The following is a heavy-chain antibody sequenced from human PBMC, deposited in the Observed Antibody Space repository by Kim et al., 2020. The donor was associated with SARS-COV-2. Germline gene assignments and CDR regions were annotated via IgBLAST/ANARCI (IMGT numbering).Heavy chain of an antibody. D-gene: IGHD1-26*01. V-gene: IGHV3-49*03. CDR3: TREGGEWEVIFDY. CDR1: GFTFGDYA. Sequence: GGSLRLSCTASGFTFGDYAMSWFRQAPGKGLEWVGFIRSKAYGGTTEYAASVKGRFTISRDDSKSIAYLQMNSLKTEDTAVYYCTREGGEWEVIFDYWGQGTLVTVSS. CDR2: IRSKAYGGTT. J-gene: IGHJ4*02.